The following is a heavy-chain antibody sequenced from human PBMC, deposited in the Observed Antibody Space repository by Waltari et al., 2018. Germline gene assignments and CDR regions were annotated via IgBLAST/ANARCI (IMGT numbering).Heavy chain of an antibody. CDR2: ISYSGRT. Sequence: QVQLQESGPGLVKPSETLSLTCTVSGGSISSYSCSCIRQPPGKGLEWIGYISYSGRTNYTPSRKSRVTISVETSKNQCSLELGSVTAAETAVYYCARGAWIQPHGWFDPWGQGTLVTVSS. CDR1: GGSISSYS. V-gene: IGHV4-59*01. CDR3: ARGAWIQPHGWFDP. J-gene: IGHJ5*02. D-gene: IGHD5-18*01.